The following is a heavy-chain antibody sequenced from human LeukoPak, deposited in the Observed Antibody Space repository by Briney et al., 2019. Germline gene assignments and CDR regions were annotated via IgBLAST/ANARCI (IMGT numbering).Heavy chain of an antibody. CDR2: IIPIFGTA. J-gene: IGHJ5*02. Sequence: SVKVSCKASRGTFSSYAISWVRQAPGQGLEWMGGIIPIFGTANYAQKFQGRVTITADESTSTAYMELSSLRSEDTAVYYCARGIAVAGPTGANWFDPWGQGTLVTVSS. D-gene: IGHD6-19*01. V-gene: IGHV1-69*13. CDR1: RGTFSSYA. CDR3: ARGIAVAGPTGANWFDP.